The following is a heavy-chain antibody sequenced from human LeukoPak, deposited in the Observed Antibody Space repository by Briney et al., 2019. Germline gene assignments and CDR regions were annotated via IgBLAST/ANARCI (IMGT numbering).Heavy chain of an antibody. J-gene: IGHJ4*02. CDR3: ARDVYDSSGYYAIDY. CDR2: ISSSSTYI. Sequence: PGGSLRLSCAASGFTFSSYWMSWVRQAPGEGLEWVSSISSSSTYIYYADSVKGRFTISRDNAKNSLYLQMNSLRAEDTAVYYCARDVYDSSGYYAIDYWGQGTLITVSS. V-gene: IGHV3-21*01. CDR1: GFTFSSYW. D-gene: IGHD3-22*01.